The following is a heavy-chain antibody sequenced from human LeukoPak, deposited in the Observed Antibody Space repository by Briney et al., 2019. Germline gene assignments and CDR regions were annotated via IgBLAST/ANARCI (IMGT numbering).Heavy chain of an antibody. CDR3: ARGLTHTAMVRDDAFDI. CDR2: IGTAGDT. V-gene: IGHV3-13*01. J-gene: IGHJ3*02. Sequence: GGSLRLSCAASGFTFSSYDMHWVRQATGKGLEWVSAIGTAGDTYYPGSVKGRFTISRENAKNSLYLQMNSLRAGDTAVYYCARGLTHTAMVRDDAFDIWGQGTMVTVSS. CDR1: GFTFSSYD. D-gene: IGHD5-18*01.